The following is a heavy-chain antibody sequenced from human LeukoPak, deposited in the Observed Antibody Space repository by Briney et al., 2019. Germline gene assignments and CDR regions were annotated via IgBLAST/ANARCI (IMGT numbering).Heavy chain of an antibody. CDR2: IYYSGST. Sequence: SETLSFTCAVYGGSFSDYYWTWIRQPPGKGLEWIGYIYYSGSTYYNPSLKSRVTISVDTSKNQFSLKLSSVTAADTAVYYCARDVGRAYCGGDCYSGAFDIWGQGTMVTVSS. J-gene: IGHJ3*02. CDR1: GGSFSDYY. V-gene: IGHV4-30-4*08. CDR3: ARDVGRAYCGGDCYSGAFDI. D-gene: IGHD2-21*02.